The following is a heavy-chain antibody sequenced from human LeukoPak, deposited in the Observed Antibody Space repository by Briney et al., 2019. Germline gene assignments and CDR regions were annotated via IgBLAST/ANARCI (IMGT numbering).Heavy chain of an antibody. V-gene: IGHV1-69*13. CDR3: ARMSGYCSGDSCYGNNWFDP. D-gene: IGHD2-15*01. CDR1: GYTFTGYY. Sequence: SVKVSCKASGYTFTGYYMHWVRQAPGQGLEWMGGIIPIFGTPNYAQKFQGRLTITADESTSTAYMELSSLRSEDTAVFYCARMSGYCSGDSCYGNNWFDPWGQETLVTVSS. J-gene: IGHJ5*02. CDR2: IIPIFGTP.